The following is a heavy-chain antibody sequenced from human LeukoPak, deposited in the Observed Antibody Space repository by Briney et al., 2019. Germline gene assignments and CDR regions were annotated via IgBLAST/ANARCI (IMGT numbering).Heavy chain of an antibody. CDR1: GFTVSDNY. V-gene: IGHV3-21*01. D-gene: IGHD3-10*01. Sequence: GGSLRLSCAASGFTVSDNYMSWVRQAPGKGLEWVSSISSSSSYIYYADSVKGRFTISRDNAKNSLYLQMNSLRAEDTAVYYCARDPETYYGSGSYSFDYWGQGTLVTVSA. CDR2: ISSSSSYI. CDR3: ARDPETYYGSGSYSFDY. J-gene: IGHJ4*02.